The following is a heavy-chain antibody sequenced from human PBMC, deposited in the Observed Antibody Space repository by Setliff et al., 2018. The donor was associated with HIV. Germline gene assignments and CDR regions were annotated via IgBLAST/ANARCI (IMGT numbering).Heavy chain of an antibody. Sequence: SETLSLTCTVSGGSNSTSRYYWGWIRQPPGKGLEWIGSINYRGNTYYNPSLKSRAAISVDTSRNQISLKLSSVTAADTAVYYCASLDGSESPYIYYYYMDVWGEGTAVTVSS. D-gene: IGHD3-10*01. V-gene: IGHV4-39*01. CDR2: INYRGNT. CDR1: GGSNSTSRYY. J-gene: IGHJ6*03. CDR3: ASLDGSESPYIYYYYMDV.